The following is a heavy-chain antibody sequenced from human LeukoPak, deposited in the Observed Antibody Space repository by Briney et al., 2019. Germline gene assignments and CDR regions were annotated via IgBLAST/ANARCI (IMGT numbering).Heavy chain of an antibody. CDR2: IKQDGSEK. J-gene: IGHJ3*02. Sequence: PGGSLRLSCAASGFTFSSYWMSWVPEAPGKGLEWVANIKQDGSEKYYVDSVKGRFTISRDNAKSTLYLQMNSLKAEDTAVYYCARGGYDHAFDIWGQGTMVTVSS. CDR1: GFTFSSYW. CDR3: ARGGYDHAFDI. V-gene: IGHV3-7*01. D-gene: IGHD2-15*01.